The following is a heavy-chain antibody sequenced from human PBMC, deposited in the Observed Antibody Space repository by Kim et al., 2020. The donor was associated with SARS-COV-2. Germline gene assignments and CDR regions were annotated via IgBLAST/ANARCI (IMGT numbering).Heavy chain of an antibody. CDR1: GYTFTNFG. CDR3: APSPLKTTSYYYDY. J-gene: IGHJ4*02. V-gene: IGHV1-3*01. Sequence: ASVKVSCKSSGYTFTNFGMHWVRQAPGQRLEWMGWINAANGNTEYSEKFQGRVTITRDTSSSTAYMDLSSLRSEDTAVYFCAPSPLKTTSYYYDYWGQGTLVTVSS. CDR2: INAANGNT. D-gene: IGHD4-4*01.